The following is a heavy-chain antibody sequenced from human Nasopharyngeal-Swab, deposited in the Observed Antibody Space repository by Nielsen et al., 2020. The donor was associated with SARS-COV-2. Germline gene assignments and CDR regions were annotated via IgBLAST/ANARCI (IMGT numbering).Heavy chain of an antibody. V-gene: IGHV6-1*01. CDR1: GDSVSSNSAA. Sequence: SETLSLTCAISGDSVSSNSAAWNWIRQSPSRGLEWLGRTYYRSKWYNDYAVSVKSRITINPDTSKNQFSLQLNSVTPEDTAVYYCARVSGGDCYSFCYYYYYMDVWGKGTTVTVSS. D-gene: IGHD2-21*02. J-gene: IGHJ6*03. CDR2: TYYRSKWYN. CDR3: ARVSGGDCYSFCYYYYYMDV.